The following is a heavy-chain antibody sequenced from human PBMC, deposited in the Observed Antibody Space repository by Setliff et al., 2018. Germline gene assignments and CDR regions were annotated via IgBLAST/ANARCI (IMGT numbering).Heavy chain of an antibody. CDR3: ATRTTATTIGWFDP. CDR2: IIPILGIA. J-gene: IGHJ5*02. D-gene: IGHD4-4*01. Sequence: SVKVSCKASGYTFTSHYMHWVRQAPGQGLEWMGGIIPILGIANYAQKFQGRVTITADKSTSTAYMELSSLRSEDTAVYHCATRTTATTIGWFDPWGQGTLVTVSS. CDR1: GYTFTSHY. V-gene: IGHV1-69*10.